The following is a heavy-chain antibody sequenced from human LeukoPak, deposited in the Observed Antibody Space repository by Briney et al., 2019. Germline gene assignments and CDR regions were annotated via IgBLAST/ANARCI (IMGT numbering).Heavy chain of an antibody. D-gene: IGHD1-26*01. CDR2: IPSKSDGGTT. CDR1: DFTFTNAL. J-gene: IGHJ3*01. V-gene: IGHV3-15*01. CDR3: FTGGGGH. Sequence: GGSLRLSCVVSDFTFTNALMRWVRQAPGKGLECVGQIPSKSDGGTTDYAAPVKGRFTISRDHSKNTLFLQMIGLKTEDTGVYYCFTGGGGHWCQGTMVAVSS.